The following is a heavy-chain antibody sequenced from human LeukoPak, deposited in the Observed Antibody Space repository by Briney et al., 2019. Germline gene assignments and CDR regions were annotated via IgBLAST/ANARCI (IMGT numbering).Heavy chain of an antibody. V-gene: IGHV3-23*01. CDR1: GFTFASYA. J-gene: IGHJ4*02. CDR3: AKSEVETSMVGDY. Sequence: GGSLRLSCAASGFTFASYAMSWVRQAPGKGLEWVSVITATGFSTYCADSVKGRFTSSRDNSKNTLFLQMNSLRAEGTAVYYCAKSEVETSMVGDYWGQGTLVTVSS. CDR2: ITATGFST. D-gene: IGHD5-18*01.